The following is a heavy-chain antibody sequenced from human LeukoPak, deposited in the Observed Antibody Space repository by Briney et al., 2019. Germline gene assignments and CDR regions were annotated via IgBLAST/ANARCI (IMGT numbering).Heavy chain of an antibody. J-gene: IGHJ5*02. V-gene: IGHV4-59*01. CDR3: ARYCSGGSCYGWFDP. CDR1: GGSISSYY. CDR2: IYYSGST. D-gene: IGHD2-15*01. Sequence: SETLSLTCTVSGGSISSYYWSWIRQPPGKGLEWIGYIYYSGSTNYNPSLKSRVTISVDTSKNQFSLKLSSVTAAGTAVYYCARYCSGGSCYGWFDPWGQGTLVTVSS.